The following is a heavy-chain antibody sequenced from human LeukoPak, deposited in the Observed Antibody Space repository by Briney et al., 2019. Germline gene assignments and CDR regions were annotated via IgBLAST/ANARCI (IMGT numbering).Heavy chain of an antibody. CDR1: GGPFSGYY. V-gene: IGHV4-34*01. CDR3: ARGYCTGGVCYPPYFDY. J-gene: IGHJ4*02. Sequence: PSETLTLTCAVYGGPFSGYYWSWIRQPPGKGLEWIGEINHSGSTNYNPSLKSRVTISVDTSKNQFSLKLSSVTAADTAVYYCARGYCTGGVCYPPYFDYWGQGTLVTVSS. CDR2: INHSGST. D-gene: IGHD2-8*02.